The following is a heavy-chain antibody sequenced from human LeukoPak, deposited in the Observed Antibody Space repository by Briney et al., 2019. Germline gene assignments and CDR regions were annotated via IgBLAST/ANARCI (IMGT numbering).Heavy chain of an antibody. V-gene: IGHV1-2*02. CDR3: ARDPSRGYGFDY. D-gene: IGHD5-12*01. J-gene: IGHJ4*02. Sequence: ASAKVSCKASGYTFTGYYMHWVRQAPGQGLEWMGWINPNSGGTNYAQKFQGRVTMTRDTSISTAYMELSRLRSDDTAVYYCARDPSRGYGFDYWGQGTLVTVSS. CDR2: INPNSGGT. CDR1: GYTFTGYY.